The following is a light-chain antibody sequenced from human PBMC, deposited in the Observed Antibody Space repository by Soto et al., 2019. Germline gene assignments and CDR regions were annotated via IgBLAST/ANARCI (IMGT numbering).Light chain of an antibody. J-gene: IGKJ5*01. Sequence: EIVMTHSPATLSVSPGERSTLSCRASQSISSNLAWYQQKPGQAPRLLMFRTSSRATGFPARFSGSGSGTDFTLTISSLEPGDFAVYFCQQRSSWPPATFGQGTRLEIK. CDR3: QQRSSWPPAT. CDR1: QSISSN. V-gene: IGKV3-11*01. CDR2: RTS.